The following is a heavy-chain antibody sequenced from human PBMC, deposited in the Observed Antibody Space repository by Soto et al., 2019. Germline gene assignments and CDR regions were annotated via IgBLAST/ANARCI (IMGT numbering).Heavy chain of an antibody. D-gene: IGHD3-9*01. Sequence: GGSLRLSCAASGFTFSSYAMSWVRQAPGKGLEWVSAISGSGGSTYYADSVKGRFTISRDNSKNTLYLQMNSLRAEDTAVYYCAKDPATLRYFDWPPLWTPFDYWGQGTLVTVSS. CDR1: GFTFSSYA. J-gene: IGHJ4*02. V-gene: IGHV3-23*01. CDR2: ISGSGGST. CDR3: AKDPATLRYFDWPPLWTPFDY.